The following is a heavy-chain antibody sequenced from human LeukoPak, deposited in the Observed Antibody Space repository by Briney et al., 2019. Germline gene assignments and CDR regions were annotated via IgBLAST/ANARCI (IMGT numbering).Heavy chain of an antibody. Sequence: GGSLRLSCAASGFTFSSYAMHWVRQAPGKGLEWVAVISYDGSNKYYADSVKGRFTISRDNSKNTLYLQMNSLRAEDTAVYYCARATYGITMIGPDDYWGQGTLVTVSS. CDR2: ISYDGSNK. CDR1: GFTFSSYA. CDR3: ARATYGITMIGPDDY. D-gene: IGHD3-22*01. V-gene: IGHV3-30*04. J-gene: IGHJ4*02.